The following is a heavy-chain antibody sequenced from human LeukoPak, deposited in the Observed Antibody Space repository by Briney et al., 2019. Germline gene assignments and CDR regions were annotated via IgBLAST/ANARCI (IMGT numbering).Heavy chain of an antibody. D-gene: IGHD5-12*01. V-gene: IGHV1-8*03. J-gene: IGHJ5*02. Sequence: GASVKVSCKASGYTFTSYDINWVRQATGQGLEWMGWMNPNSGNTGYAQKFQGRVAITRNTSISTAYMELSSLRSEDTAVYFCARGNMVATLGWFDPWGQGTLVTVSS. CDR2: MNPNSGNT. CDR3: ARGNMVATLGWFDP. CDR1: GYTFTSYD.